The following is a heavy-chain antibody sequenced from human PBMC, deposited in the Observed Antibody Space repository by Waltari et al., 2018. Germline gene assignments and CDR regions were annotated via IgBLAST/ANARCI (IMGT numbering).Heavy chain of an antibody. D-gene: IGHD7-27*01. V-gene: IGHV3-48*04. Sequence: EVQLVESGGGLVQSGGSLRLSCAASGFTFSTYNMNWVRQATGKGLEWLSYISSGSCAIYSADSVKGRFTISRDNARNSLYLQMNNLRAEDTAVYYCATRGGISNWGLDYWGQGTLVTVSS. CDR2: ISSGSCAI. CDR3: ATRGGISNWGLDY. CDR1: GFTFSTYN. J-gene: IGHJ4*02.